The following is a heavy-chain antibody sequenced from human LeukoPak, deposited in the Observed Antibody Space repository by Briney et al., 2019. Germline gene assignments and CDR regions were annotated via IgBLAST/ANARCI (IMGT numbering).Heavy chain of an antibody. J-gene: IGHJ6*03. D-gene: IGHD6-6*01. V-gene: IGHV1-18*01. CDR1: GYTFTSYG. CDR3: ARDSSSYYYYYYTDV. CDR2: ISAYNGNT. Sequence: ASVKVSCKASGYTFTSYGISWVRQAPGQGLEWMGWISAYNGNTNYAQKLQGRVTMTTDTSTSTAYMELRSLRSDDTAVYYCARDSSSYYYYYYTDVWGKGTTVAVSS.